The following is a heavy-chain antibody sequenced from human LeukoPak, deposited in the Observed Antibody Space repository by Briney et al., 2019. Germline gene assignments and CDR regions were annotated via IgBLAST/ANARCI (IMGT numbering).Heavy chain of an antibody. CDR2: LYTSGST. D-gene: IGHD4-17*01. V-gene: IGHV4-4*07. CDR1: GDSMTNYY. Sequence: SETLSLTCTVSGDSMTNYYWNWIRQPAGKGLEWIGRLYTSGSTDYNPSLKSRVTMSVDTSKNQFSLKLRSVTAADTAVYYCARGTVTTLFDYWGQGTLVTVSS. CDR3: ARGTVTTLFDY. J-gene: IGHJ4*02.